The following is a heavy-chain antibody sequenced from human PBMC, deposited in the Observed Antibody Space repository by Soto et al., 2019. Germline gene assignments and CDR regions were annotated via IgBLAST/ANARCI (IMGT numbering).Heavy chain of an antibody. CDR1: GFTFNSYW. CDR2: INSDGSGT. D-gene: IGHD1-26*01. J-gene: IGHJ3*02. CDR3: IRDFGEVGSTNAFDI. V-gene: IGHV3-74*01. Sequence: GGSLRLSCAASGFTFNSYWMHWVRQAPGKGLVWVSRINSDGSGTSYADFVEGRFTISRDNAKDTLYFQMNSLRAEDTAVYYCIRDFGEVGSTNAFDIWGQGTMVTVSS.